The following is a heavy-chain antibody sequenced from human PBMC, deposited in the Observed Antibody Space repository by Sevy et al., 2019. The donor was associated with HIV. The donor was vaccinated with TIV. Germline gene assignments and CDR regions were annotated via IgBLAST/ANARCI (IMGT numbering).Heavy chain of an antibody. J-gene: IGHJ6*02. D-gene: IGHD2-2*01. CDR2: ISGSGGST. CDR3: AKLYCSSTSCHYYYYGMDV. CDR1: GFTFSSYA. Sequence: GGSVRLSCAASGFTFSSYAMSWVRQAPGKGLEWVSAISGSGGSTYYADSVKGRFTISRDNSKNTLYLQMNSLRAEDTAVYYCAKLYCSSTSCHYYYYGMDVWGQGTTVTVSS. V-gene: IGHV3-23*01.